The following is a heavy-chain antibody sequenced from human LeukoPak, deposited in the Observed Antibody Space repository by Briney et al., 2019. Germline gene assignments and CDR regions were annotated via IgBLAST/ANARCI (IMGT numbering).Heavy chain of an antibody. D-gene: IGHD3-3*01. CDR2: IHNDGTMG. CDR3: AKEGERFRGYLDV. J-gene: IGHJ6*03. CDR1: GFTFSRVG. Sequence: PGGSLRLSCVGSGFTFSRVGMQWVRQAPGQGLEWVSVIHNDGTMGQYADTVQGRFNITKGNSQDTLYLQMNSLRDDDTAVYYCAKEGERFRGYLDVWGKGTTVIVSS. V-gene: IGHV3-33*03.